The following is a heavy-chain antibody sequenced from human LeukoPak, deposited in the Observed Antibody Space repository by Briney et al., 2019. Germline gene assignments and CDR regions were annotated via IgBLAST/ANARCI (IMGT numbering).Heavy chain of an antibody. D-gene: IGHD3-22*01. Sequence: GGSLRLSCAASGFTVSSNYMSWVRQAPGKGLEWVSVIYSGGSTYYADSVKGRFTISRDNSKNTLYLQMNSLRAEDTAVYYCARVTYYYDSSGYDVFDIWGQGTMVTVSS. CDR3: ARVTYYYDSSGYDVFDI. V-gene: IGHV3-66*02. J-gene: IGHJ3*02. CDR1: GFTVSSNY. CDR2: IYSGGST.